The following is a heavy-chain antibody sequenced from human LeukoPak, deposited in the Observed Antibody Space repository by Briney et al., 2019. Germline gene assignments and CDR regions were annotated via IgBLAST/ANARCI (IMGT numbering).Heavy chain of an antibody. CDR1: GFTSSSYG. D-gene: IGHD3-10*01. V-gene: IGHV3-30*03. J-gene: IGHJ4*02. CDR3: ASGSGSYYPNDFDY. CDR2: ISYDGSNK. Sequence: GGSLRLSCAASGFTSSSYGMHWVRQAPGKGLEWVAVISYDGSNKYYADSVKGRFTISRDNSKNTLYLQVNSLRAEDTAVYYCASGSGSYYPNDFDYWGQGTLVTVSS.